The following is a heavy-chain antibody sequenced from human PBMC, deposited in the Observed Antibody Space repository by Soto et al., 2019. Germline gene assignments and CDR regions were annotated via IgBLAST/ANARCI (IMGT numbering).Heavy chain of an antibody. CDR2: VYPDDSAT. D-gene: IGHD3-22*01. CDR3: ARHRGHPSGYYGTLDY. Sequence: GESLKISCKGSGHNFASSWIAWVRQMPGRGLEWMGMVYPDDSATRYSPSFQGQVTISADKSITTAYLQWSGLKASDTATYFCARHRGHPSGYYGTLDYWGQGTSVTVSS. V-gene: IGHV5-51*01. CDR1: GHNFASSW. J-gene: IGHJ4*02.